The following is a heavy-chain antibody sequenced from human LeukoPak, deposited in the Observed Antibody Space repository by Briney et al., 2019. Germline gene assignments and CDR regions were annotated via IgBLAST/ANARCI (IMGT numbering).Heavy chain of an antibody. CDR2: INHSGSS. CDR3: ARINSTSSYDY. CDR1: GGSFRGYY. J-gene: IGHJ4*02. Sequence: PSETLSLTCGVYGGSFRGYYWSWIRQSPGKGLEWIGEINHSGSSNKNPSLKSRVTISVDTSKNQFSLKLSSVTAADTAVYYCARINSTSSYDYWGQGTLVTVSS. D-gene: IGHD6-6*01. V-gene: IGHV4-34*01.